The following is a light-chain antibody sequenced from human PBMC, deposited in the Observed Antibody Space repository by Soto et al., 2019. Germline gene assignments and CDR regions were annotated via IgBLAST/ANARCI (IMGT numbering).Light chain of an antibody. J-gene: IGKJ4*01. CDR3: QQFSSYPLT. Sequence: EIVLTHSPGTLSLSPGEIATLSCRASQSVASNYLGWYQQKPGQAPRLLIYDASSRAIGIPDRFSGGGSGTDFTLTISRLEPEDFAVYYCQQFSSYPLTFGGGTKVDIK. V-gene: IGKV3-20*01. CDR2: DAS. CDR1: QSVASNY.